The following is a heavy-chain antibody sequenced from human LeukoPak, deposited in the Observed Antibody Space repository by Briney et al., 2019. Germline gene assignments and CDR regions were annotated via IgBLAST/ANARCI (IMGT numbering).Heavy chain of an antibody. D-gene: IGHD3-9*01. CDR2: ISSSSSTI. CDR1: GFTFSSYS. V-gene: IGHV3-48*01. CDR3: ARDHTYYDILTDH. Sequence: GGSLRLSCAASGFTFSSYSMNWVRQAPGKGLEWVSYISSSSSTIYYADSVKGRFTISRDNAKNSLYLQMNSLRAEDTAVYYCARDHTYYDILTDHWGQGTLVTVSS. J-gene: IGHJ4*02.